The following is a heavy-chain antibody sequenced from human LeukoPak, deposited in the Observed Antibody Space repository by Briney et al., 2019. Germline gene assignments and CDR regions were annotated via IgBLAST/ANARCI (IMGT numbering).Heavy chain of an antibody. D-gene: IGHD3-22*01. CDR3: AKDRDYYDSSGYGLLDY. CDR1: GFTFSSYS. CDR2: ISSSSSYI. V-gene: IGHV3-21*01. J-gene: IGHJ4*02. Sequence: GGSLRLSCAASGFTFSSYSMNWVRQAPGKGLEWVSSISSSSSYIYYADSVKGRFTISRDNSKNTLYLQMNSLRAEDTAVYYCAKDRDYYDSSGYGLLDYWGQGTLVTVSS.